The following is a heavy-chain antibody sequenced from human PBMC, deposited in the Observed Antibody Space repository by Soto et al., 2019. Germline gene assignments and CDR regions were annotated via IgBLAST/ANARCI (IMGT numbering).Heavy chain of an antibody. CDR2: IMPIFRAP. D-gene: IGHD2-15*01. CDR3: ASWLKGPDIGNYYYGMDV. V-gene: IGHV1-69*12. Sequence: QVQLVQSGAEVKKPGSSVKVSCKASGGAFSDHAFSWVRQAPGQGLEWLGGIMPIFRAPDYAQKFQGRVTITAEELTRTAYMEMNSLRSEDTGVYYCASWLKGPDIGNYYYGMDVWGQGTTVTVS. J-gene: IGHJ6*02. CDR1: GGAFSDHA.